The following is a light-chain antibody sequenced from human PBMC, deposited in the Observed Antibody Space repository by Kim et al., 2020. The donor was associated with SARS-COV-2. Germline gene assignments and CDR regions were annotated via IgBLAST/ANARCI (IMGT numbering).Light chain of an antibody. Sequence: LSPGDSATLSCRASQSVSSYLAWYQQKPGQAPRLLIYDASNRAAGVPARFSGSGSGTDFTLTIGSLEPEDVAVYYCQQCRDWPLTFGGGTKVDIK. CDR3: QQCRDWPLT. CDR1: QSVSSY. CDR2: DAS. V-gene: IGKV3-11*01. J-gene: IGKJ4*01.